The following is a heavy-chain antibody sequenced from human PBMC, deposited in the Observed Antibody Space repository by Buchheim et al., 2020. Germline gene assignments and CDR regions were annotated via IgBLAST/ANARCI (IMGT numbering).Heavy chain of an antibody. V-gene: IGHV3-74*01. D-gene: IGHD4-11*01. J-gene: IGHJ4*02. Sequence: EVQLVESGGGLVHPGGSLRLSCAASGFTFSRYWMHWIRQAPGKGLVWVARINSDGRSPSYADYVKGRFTISRDNDKNTVCLKMNSLRAEDTAIYYCTRDPDSNGYSSFEYWGQG. CDR1: GFTFSRYW. CDR2: INSDGRSP. CDR3: TRDPDSNGYSSFEY.